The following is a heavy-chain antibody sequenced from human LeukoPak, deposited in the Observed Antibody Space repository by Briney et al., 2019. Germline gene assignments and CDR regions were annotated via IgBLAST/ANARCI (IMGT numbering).Heavy chain of an antibody. Sequence: SSETLSLTCTVSGGSISSYYWSWIRQPPGKGLEWIWYIYYSGSTNYNPSPKSRVTISVDTSRNQFSLKLSSVTAADTAVYYCARDGYYYDSSGYYLPSSSGWFDPWGQGTLASVSS. D-gene: IGHD3-22*01. V-gene: IGHV4-59*01. CDR2: IYYSGST. J-gene: IGHJ5*02. CDR3: ARDGYYYDSSGYYLPSSSGWFDP. CDR1: GGSISSYY.